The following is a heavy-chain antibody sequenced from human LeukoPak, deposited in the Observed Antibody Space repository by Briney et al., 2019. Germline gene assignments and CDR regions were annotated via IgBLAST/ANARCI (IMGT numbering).Heavy chain of an antibody. CDR2: ISYDGSNK. V-gene: IGHV3-30*18. J-gene: IGHJ4*02. CDR1: GFTFSSYG. CDR3: AKDRAVAEFDY. Sequence: GGSLRLSCAASGFTFSSYGMHWVRQAPGKGLEWVAVISYDGSNKYCADSVKGRFTISRDNSKNTLYLQMNSLRAEGTAVYYCAKDRAVAEFDYWGQGTLVTVSS. D-gene: IGHD6-19*01.